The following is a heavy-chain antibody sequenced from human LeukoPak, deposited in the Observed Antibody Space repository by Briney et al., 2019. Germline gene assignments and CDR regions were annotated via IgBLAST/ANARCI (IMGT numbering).Heavy chain of an antibody. J-gene: IGHJ4*02. CDR2: ISSSSTI. V-gene: IGHV3-69-1*01. CDR3: ARGFPPTTYYSGSGSSDF. Sequence: GSLRLSCAASGFSFSDYSMNWVRQAPGRGLEWLAYISSSSTIYYADSVRGRFTVSRDNAKSSLFLQMNSLRAEDTAVYYCARGFPPTTYYSGSGSSDFWGQGTLVTVSS. D-gene: IGHD3-10*01. CDR1: GFSFSDYS.